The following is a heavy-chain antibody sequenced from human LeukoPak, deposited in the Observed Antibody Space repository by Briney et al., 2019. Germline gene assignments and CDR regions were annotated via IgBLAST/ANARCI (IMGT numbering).Heavy chain of an antibody. Sequence: SETLSLTCTVSGGSISSYYWSWMRQPAGKGLEWIGRIYTSGSTNYNPSLKSRVTMSVDTSKNQFSLKLSSVTAADTAVYYCARGRDGYNYGYYYYMDVWGKGTTVTISS. CDR3: ARGRDGYNYGYYYYMDV. D-gene: IGHD5-24*01. CDR1: GGSISSYY. V-gene: IGHV4-4*07. J-gene: IGHJ6*03. CDR2: IYTSGST.